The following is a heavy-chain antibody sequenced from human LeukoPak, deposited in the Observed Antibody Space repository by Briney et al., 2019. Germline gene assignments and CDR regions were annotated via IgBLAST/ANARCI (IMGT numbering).Heavy chain of an antibody. J-gene: IGHJ4*02. D-gene: IGHD3-16*01. CDR2: IIPIFGTA. Sequence: SVKVSCKASGGTFSSYAISWVRQAPGQGLEWMGGIIPIFGTANYAQKFQGRVTITADESTSAAYMELSSLRSEDTAVYYCTTDLLITFGGADYWGQGTLVTVSS. V-gene: IGHV1-69*13. CDR1: GGTFSSYA. CDR3: TTDLLITFGGADY.